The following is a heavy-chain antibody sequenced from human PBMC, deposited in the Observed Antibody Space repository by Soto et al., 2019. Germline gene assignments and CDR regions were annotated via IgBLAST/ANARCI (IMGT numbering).Heavy chain of an antibody. CDR3: ARELDSSGCFDY. D-gene: IGHD6-19*01. CDR1: GFTFSSYS. CDR2: ISSSSSYI. J-gene: IGHJ4*02. Sequence: EVQLLESGGGLVQPGGSLRLSCAASGFTFSSYSMNWVRQAPGKGLEWVSSISSSSSYIYYADSVKGRFTISRDNAKNSLYLQMNSLRAEDTAVYYCARELDSSGCFDYWGQGTLVTVSS. V-gene: IGHV3-21*01.